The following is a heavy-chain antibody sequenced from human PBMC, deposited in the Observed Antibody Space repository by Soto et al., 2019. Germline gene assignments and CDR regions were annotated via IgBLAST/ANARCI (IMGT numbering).Heavy chain of an antibody. J-gene: IGHJ6*02. V-gene: IGHV1-69*06. CDR1: GGTFNTYP. CDR3: VRAWGALVVPAGRDNHDMDV. D-gene: IGHD2-15*01. Sequence: QGQRVQSGAEVKKPWSSVKFSCKPSGGTFNTYPFSWVRQAPGQGLEWMGGIVTIFGSPNYAQKFQGRVTISAHKSTGTAYMELSSLTSADTAVYYGVRAWGALVVPAGRDNHDMDVWGQGTTVTVSS. CDR2: IVTIFGSP.